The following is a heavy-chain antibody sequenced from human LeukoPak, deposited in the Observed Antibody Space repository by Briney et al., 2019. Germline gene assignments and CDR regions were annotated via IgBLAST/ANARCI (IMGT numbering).Heavy chain of an antibody. D-gene: IGHD1-14*01. V-gene: IGHV3-74*01. CDR1: GFTFSNYW. CDR3: TRGGGTSDY. Sequence: PGGPLRLSCAASGFTFSNYWMHWVRQAPGKGLVWVSRINGDGNSKSYADSVKGRFSISRDNTRNTVYMQMNSLRAEDTAVYYCTRGGGTSDYWGQGTLVTVSS. CDR2: INGDGNSK. J-gene: IGHJ4*02.